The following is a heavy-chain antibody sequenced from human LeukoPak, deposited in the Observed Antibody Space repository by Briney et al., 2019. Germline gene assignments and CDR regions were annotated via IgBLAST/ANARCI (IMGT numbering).Heavy chain of an antibody. Sequence: PSETLSLTCTVSGGSISSSSYYWGWIRQPPGKGLEWIGYIYYSGSTYYNPSLKSRVTISVDTSKNQFSLKLSSVTAADTAVYYCARERRASVDTVYYYYDMDVWGQGTTVTVSS. CDR2: IYYSGST. CDR3: ARERRASVDTVYYYYDMDV. J-gene: IGHJ6*02. CDR1: GGSISSSSYY. D-gene: IGHD5-18*01. V-gene: IGHV4-31*03.